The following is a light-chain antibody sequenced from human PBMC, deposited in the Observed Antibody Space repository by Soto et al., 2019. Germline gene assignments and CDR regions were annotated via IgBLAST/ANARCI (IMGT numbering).Light chain of an antibody. Sequence: DIQMTQSPSTLSASVGDRVTITCRASQSISSWLAWYQQKPGKAPKLLIYDASSLESGVPSRFSGSGSATEFTLTFSSLQPDDFATYYCQQYNSYRYTFGQGTKLEIK. CDR3: QQYNSYRYT. V-gene: IGKV1-5*01. CDR1: QSISSW. J-gene: IGKJ2*01. CDR2: DAS.